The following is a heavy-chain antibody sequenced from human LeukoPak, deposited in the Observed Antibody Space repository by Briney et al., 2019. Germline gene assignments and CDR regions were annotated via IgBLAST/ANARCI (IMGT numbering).Heavy chain of an antibody. Sequence: GASVKVSCKASGGTFSSYAISWVRQAPGQGLEWMGGIIPIFGTANYAQKFQGRVTITADESTSTAYMELSSLRSEDTAVYYCAKDSMQYQPLLPSHWGQGTLVTVSS. CDR1: GGTFSSYA. V-gene: IGHV1-69*13. D-gene: IGHD2-2*01. CDR3: AKDSMQYQPLLPSH. J-gene: IGHJ4*02. CDR2: IIPIFGTA.